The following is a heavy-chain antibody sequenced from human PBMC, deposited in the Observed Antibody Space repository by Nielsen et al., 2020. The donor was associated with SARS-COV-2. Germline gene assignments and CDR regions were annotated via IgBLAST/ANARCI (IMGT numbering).Heavy chain of an antibody. Sequence: GESLKISCAASGFTFSSYGMHWVRQAPGKGLEWVAVISYDGSNKYYADSVKGRFTISRDNSKNTLYLQMNSLRAEDTAVYYCARPQDAEYYDSSGGMDVWGQGTTVTVSS. CDR1: GFTFSSYG. CDR3: ARPQDAEYYDSSGGMDV. CDR2: ISYDGSNK. J-gene: IGHJ6*02. V-gene: IGHV3-30*03. D-gene: IGHD3-22*01.